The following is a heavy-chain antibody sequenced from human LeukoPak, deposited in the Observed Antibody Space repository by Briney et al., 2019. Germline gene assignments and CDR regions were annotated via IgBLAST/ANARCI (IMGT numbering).Heavy chain of an antibody. CDR1: GGSVGSGNYY. CDR2: ISYSGST. J-gene: IGHJ4*02. V-gene: IGHV4-30-4*01. D-gene: IGHD5-24*01. Sequence: SETLSLTCTVSGGSVGSGNYYWNWVRQPPGKGLEWIGYISYSGSTHYNPSLKSRLTISVDTSKNQFSLKLTSVTAADTAVYYCARGGEGYYYVDWGQGTLVTVSS. CDR3: ARGGEGYYYVD.